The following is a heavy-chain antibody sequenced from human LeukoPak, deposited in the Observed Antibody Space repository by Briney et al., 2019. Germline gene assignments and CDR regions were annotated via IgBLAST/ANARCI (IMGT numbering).Heavy chain of an antibody. CDR3: ASLKSGYSYGGFDY. D-gene: IGHD5-18*01. CDR2: IYYSGST. Sequence: SETLSLTCTVSGGSISSYYWSWIRQPPGKGLEWIGYIYYSGSTNYNPSLKSRVTISVDTSKNQFSLKLSSVTAAGTAVYYCASLKSGYSYGGFDYWGQGTLVTVSS. V-gene: IGHV4-59*08. CDR1: GGSISSYY. J-gene: IGHJ4*02.